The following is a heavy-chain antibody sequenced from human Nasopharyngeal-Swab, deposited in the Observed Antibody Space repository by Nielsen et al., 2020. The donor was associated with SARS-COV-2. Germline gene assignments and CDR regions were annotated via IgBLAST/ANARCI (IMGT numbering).Heavy chain of an antibody. CDR2: IYYSGST. J-gene: IGHJ1*01. Sequence: WIRQPPGKGLEWIGYIYYSGSTYYNPSLMSRVTISVDTSKNQFSLKLSSVTAADTAVYYCARDREYFQHWGQGTLVTVSS. CDR3: ARDREYFQH. V-gene: IGHV4-31*02.